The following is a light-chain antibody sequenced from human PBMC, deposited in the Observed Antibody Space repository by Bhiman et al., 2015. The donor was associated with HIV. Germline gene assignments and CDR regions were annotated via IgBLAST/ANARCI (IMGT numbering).Light chain of an antibody. CDR2: DVS. CDR1: SSDVDGSSY. V-gene: IGLV2-8*01. CDR3: SSYAASDTYI. Sequence: QSALTQPPSASGSPGQSVTISCTGTSSDVDGSSYVSWYQQHPGKAPKVMIYDVSNRPSGVSNRFSGSKSGNTASLTVSGLQAEDEGDYYCSSYAASDTYIFGTGTKVTVL. J-gene: IGLJ1*01.